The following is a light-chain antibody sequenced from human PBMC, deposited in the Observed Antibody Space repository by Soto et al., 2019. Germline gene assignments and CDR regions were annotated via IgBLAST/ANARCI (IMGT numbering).Light chain of an antibody. CDR3: QQSSSTPQT. CDR2: VAS. J-gene: IGKJ4*01. V-gene: IGKV1-39*01. CDR1: QSISSY. Sequence: DIQMTQSPSSLSASVGDRVTITCRASQSISSYLSWYQQKPGKAPKLLINVASTLQSGVPSRFSCSGSGTDFTRAISSLQPEDFATYYCQQSSSTPQTFGGGTRVEIK.